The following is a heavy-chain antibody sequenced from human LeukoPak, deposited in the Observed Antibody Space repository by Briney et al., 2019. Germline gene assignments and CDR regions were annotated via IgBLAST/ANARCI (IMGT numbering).Heavy chain of an antibody. CDR1: GFTFNRCW. V-gene: IGHV3-7*01. J-gene: IGHJ1*01. CDR2: INPDGRDT. D-gene: IGHD2-21*02. CDR3: TSWGDTTAEYFER. Sequence: GGSLRLSCVVSGFTFNRCWMNWVRQAPGKGLEWVAHINPDGRDTYYVDSVKGRFTISRDNAQNSMYLQMNSLRVEDTAVYYCTSWGDTTAEYFERWGQGTLVTVSS.